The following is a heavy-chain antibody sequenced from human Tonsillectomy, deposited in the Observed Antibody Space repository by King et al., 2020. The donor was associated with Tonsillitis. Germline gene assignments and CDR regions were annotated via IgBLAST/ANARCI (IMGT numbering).Heavy chain of an antibody. V-gene: IGHV3-30*18. CDR2: IANDASYE. CDR1: GCTFSNYG. CDR3: AKDGICLSDWYFDL. Sequence: VQLVESGGGVVQPGRSLRLSCAASGCTFSNYGMHWVRQAPGKGLEWVTLIANDASYENYADSVKGRFPISRDNSKNTLYLEMNSLIVEDTAVYYCAKDGICLSDWYFDLWGRGTLVTVSS. J-gene: IGHJ2*01. D-gene: IGHD3-16*01.